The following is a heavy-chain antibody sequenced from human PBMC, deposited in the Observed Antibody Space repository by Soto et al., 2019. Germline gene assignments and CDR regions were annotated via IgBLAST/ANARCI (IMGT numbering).Heavy chain of an antibody. CDR2: ISYDGSNK. D-gene: IGHD1-20*01. CDR3: ESLYNWTFVGDTLAGDTIDY. Sequence: QVQLVESGGGVVQPGRSLRLSCAASGFTFSSYAMHWVRQAPGKGLEWVAVISYDGSNKYYADSVKGRFTISRDNSKNTLYLQMNSLRGEDTAVYYCESLYNWTFVGDTLAGDTIDYWGQGTLGTVSS. J-gene: IGHJ4*02. V-gene: IGHV3-30-3*01. CDR1: GFTFSSYA.